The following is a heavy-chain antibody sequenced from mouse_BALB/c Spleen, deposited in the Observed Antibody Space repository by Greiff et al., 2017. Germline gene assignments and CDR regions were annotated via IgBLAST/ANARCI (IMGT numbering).Heavy chain of an antibody. V-gene: IGHV1S81*02. CDR1: GYTFTSYW. J-gene: IGHJ2*01. Sequence: VQLQQPGAELVKPGASVKLSCKASGYTFTSYWMHWVKQRPGQGLEWIGEINPSNGRTNYNEKFKSKATLTVDKSSSTAYMQLSSLTSEDSAVYYCARRGLTGYFDYWGQGTTLTVSS. CDR2: INPSNGRT. CDR3: ARRGLTGYFDY. D-gene: IGHD4-1*01.